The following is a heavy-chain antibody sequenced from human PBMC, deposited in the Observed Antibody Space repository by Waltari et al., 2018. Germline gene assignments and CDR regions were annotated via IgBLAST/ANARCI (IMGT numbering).Heavy chain of an antibody. CDR2: IYSGGST. CDR3: AIALTRRYFDY. D-gene: IGHD4-4*01. J-gene: IGHJ4*02. V-gene: IGHV3-53*02. CDR1: GFTVSSNY. Sequence: EVQLVETGGGLIQPGGSLRLSCAASGFTVSSNYMSWVRQAPGKGLEWVSVIYSGGSTSYADSVKGRFTSSRDNSKNTLYLQMNSLRAEDTAVYYCAIALTRRYFDYWGQGTLVTVSS.